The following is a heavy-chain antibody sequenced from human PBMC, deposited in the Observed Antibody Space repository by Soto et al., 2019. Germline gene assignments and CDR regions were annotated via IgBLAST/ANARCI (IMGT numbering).Heavy chain of an antibody. D-gene: IGHD6-19*01. CDR1: GGSINSAGHS. V-gene: IGHV4-30-2*06. Sequence: PSETLSLTCTVSGGSINSAGHSWGWVRQSPGKGLEWIGYSYHSGSSYYNPSLQSRVTISVDRSKAQFYLKLTSLTAADTAIYYCARDAAVPGESDRFDYWGQGTLVTVSS. CDR2: SYHSGSS. J-gene: IGHJ4*02. CDR3: ARDAAVPGESDRFDY.